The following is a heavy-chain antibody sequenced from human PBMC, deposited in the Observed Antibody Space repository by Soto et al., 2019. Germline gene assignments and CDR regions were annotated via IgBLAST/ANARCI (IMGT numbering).Heavy chain of an antibody. J-gene: IGHJ4*02. Sequence: EVQLVESGGGLVQPGGSLRLSCAGSGFTLSDHYIDWVRQAPGKGLEWVGRSRDKPQGYSTAYAASVKGRFTISRDNAKNSLYLQMNSLRAEDTAVYYCARYFRGSGRYFFDHWGQGTLVTVSS. CDR3: ARYFRGSGRYFFDH. V-gene: IGHV3-72*01. D-gene: IGHD6-19*01. CDR2: SRDKPQGYST. CDR1: GFTLSDHY.